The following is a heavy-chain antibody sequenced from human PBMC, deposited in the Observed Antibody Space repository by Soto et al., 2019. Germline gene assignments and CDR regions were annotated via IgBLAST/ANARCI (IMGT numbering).Heavy chain of an antibody. CDR2: ISYDGSNK. CDR1: GFTFTSYG. J-gene: IGHJ6*02. D-gene: IGHD2-15*01. Sequence: GGSLRLSCAASGFTFTSYGMHWVRQAPGKGLEWVAVISYDGSNKYYADSVKGRFTISRDNSKNTLYLQMNSQRAEDTAVYYCARGAHPVEADYYYYGMDVWGQGTTVTV. V-gene: IGHV3-30*03. CDR3: ARGAHPVEADYYYYGMDV.